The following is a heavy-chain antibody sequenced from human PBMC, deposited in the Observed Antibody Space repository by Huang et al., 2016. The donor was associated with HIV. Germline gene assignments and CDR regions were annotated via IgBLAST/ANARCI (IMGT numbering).Heavy chain of an antibody. CDR3: AKGGRAAAVMDV. J-gene: IGHJ6*04. CDR2: ISYDKSNK. CDR1: GFTFSSYG. D-gene: IGHD6-13*01. V-gene: IGHV3-30*18. Sequence: QVQLVESGGGVVQPGRSLRLSCAASGFTFSSYGMNWVRQAPGKGLEWVAVISYDKSNKYYADSVKGRLTISRDNSKNTLYLQINSLTTEDTAVYYCAKGGRAAAVMDVWGKGTTVTVSS.